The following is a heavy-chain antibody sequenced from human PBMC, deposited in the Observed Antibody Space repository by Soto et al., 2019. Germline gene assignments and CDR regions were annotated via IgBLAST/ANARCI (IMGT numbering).Heavy chain of an antibody. CDR1: GFSLTTTGVG. Sequence: QITLKESGPTLVRPTQTLTLTCTFSGFSLTTTGVGVGWIRQPPGEALDWLAVIYWDDDRRYTPSLRNRLTITKDTSKNQVVLTMTNMDPVDTATYYCAHIMITYGGVIGDDAFDIWGQGTVVTVSS. J-gene: IGHJ3*02. V-gene: IGHV2-5*02. CDR3: AHIMITYGGVIGDDAFDI. CDR2: IYWDDDR. D-gene: IGHD3-16*02.